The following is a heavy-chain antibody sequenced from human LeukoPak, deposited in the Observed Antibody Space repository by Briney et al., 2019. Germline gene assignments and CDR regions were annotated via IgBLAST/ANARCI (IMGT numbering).Heavy chain of an antibody. D-gene: IGHD3-9*01. CDR1: GFTFSSYA. J-gene: IGHJ4*02. Sequence: GGSLRLSCAASGFTFSSYAMHWVRQAPGKGLEWVAVISYDGSNKYYADSVKGRFTISRDNSKNTLYLQMNSLRAEDTAVYYCARDQRYFDWLLEFDYWGQGTLVTVSS. CDR2: ISYDGSNK. CDR3: ARDQRYFDWLLEFDY. V-gene: IGHV3-30-3*01.